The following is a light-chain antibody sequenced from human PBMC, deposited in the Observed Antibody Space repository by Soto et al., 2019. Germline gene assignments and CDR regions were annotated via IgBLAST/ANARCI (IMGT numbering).Light chain of an antibody. V-gene: IGKV3-11*01. CDR3: QQRSNWPPT. CDR1: QSVSSN. J-gene: IGKJ4*01. Sequence: EIVMTQSPATLSVTPGERATLSCRASQSVSSNLAWYQQTRGQAPRLLMFDASTRATGIPARFSGSGSGTEFTLTISSLEPEDFAVYYCQQRSNWPPTFGGGTKVDIK. CDR2: DAS.